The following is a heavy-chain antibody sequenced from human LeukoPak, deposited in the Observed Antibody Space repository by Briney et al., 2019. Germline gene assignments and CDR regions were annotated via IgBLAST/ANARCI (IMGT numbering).Heavy chain of an antibody. J-gene: IGHJ4*02. Sequence: ASVKVSCKASGYTFTDYYIHWVRQAPGQGLEWMGWINPNSGTTNYAQKFQGRVTMTRDTSINTAYMDLNRLRSDDTAVYYCARSNVGPYYFDFWGQETLVTVSS. D-gene: IGHD1-26*01. V-gene: IGHV1-2*02. CDR1: GYTFTDYY. CDR3: ARSNVGPYYFDF. CDR2: INPNSGTT.